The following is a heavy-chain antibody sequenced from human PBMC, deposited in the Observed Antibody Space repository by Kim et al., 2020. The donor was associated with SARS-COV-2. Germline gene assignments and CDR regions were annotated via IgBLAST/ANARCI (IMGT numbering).Heavy chain of an antibody. V-gene: IGHV6-1*01. J-gene: IGHJ6*02. CDR1: GDSVSSNSAA. CDR2: TYYRSEWYN. Sequence: SQTLSLSCAISGDSVSSNSAAWNWIRQSPSRGLEWLGRTYYRSEWYNDYAVSVKSRITINPDTSKNQFSLQLNSVTPEDTAVYYCARVRRGHSSGRRYYYGMDVWGQGTTVTVSS. CDR3: ARVRRGHSSGRRYYYGMDV. D-gene: IGHD6-19*01.